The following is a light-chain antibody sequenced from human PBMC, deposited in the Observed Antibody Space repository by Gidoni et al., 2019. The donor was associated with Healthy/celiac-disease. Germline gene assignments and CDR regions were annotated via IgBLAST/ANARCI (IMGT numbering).Light chain of an antibody. V-gene: IGLV3-1*01. CDR2: QDS. J-gene: IGLJ2*01. Sequence: SSELPQPPSVSLSPGQTASITCSGDKLGDKYACWYQQKPGQSPVLVIYQDSKRPSGIPERFSGSNSGNTATLTISGTQAMDEADYYCQAWDSSIVVFGGGTKLTVL. CDR1: KLGDKY. CDR3: QAWDSSIVV.